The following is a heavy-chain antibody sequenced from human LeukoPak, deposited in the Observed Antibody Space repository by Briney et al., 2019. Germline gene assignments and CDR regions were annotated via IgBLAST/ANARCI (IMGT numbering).Heavy chain of an antibody. CDR3: ARSPTFDS. J-gene: IGHJ4*01. Sequence: SQTLSLTYAISGDSVSSNSAASNWISQSPSSGLEWVGRTYYRSQWYNDSAESVTSRISINADTSKNQFSLQLNSVPPEDTAVYFCARSPTFDSWGQGTLVTVSS. CDR2: TYYRSQWYN. CDR1: GDSVSSNSAA. V-gene: IGHV6-1*01.